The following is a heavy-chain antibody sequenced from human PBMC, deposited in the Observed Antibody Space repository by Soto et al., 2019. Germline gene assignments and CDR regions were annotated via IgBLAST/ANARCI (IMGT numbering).Heavy chain of an antibody. J-gene: IGHJ6*02. CDR3: ARVIRELGYYGMEV. CDR1: GGSISSYY. D-gene: IGHD1-7*01. Sequence: PSETLSLTCTVSGGSISSYYWSWIRQPPGKGLEWIGYIYYSGSTNYNPSLKSRVTISVDTSKNQFSLKLSSVTAADTAVYYCARVIRELGYYGMEVWGQGTTVTVSS. V-gene: IGHV4-59*01. CDR2: IYYSGST.